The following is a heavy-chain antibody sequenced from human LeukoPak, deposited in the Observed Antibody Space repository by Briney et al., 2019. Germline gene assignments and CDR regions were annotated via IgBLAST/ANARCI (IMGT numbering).Heavy chain of an antibody. CDR2: ISSSGSTI. CDR1: GFTFSSYE. D-gene: IGHD6-6*01. Sequence: PGGSLRLSCAASGFTFSSYEMNWVRQAPGKGLGWVSYISSSGSTIYYADSVKGRFTISRDNAKNSLYLQMNSLRAEDTSVYYCARDYDSSSSFDYWGQGTLVAVSS. J-gene: IGHJ4*02. V-gene: IGHV3-48*03. CDR3: ARDYDSSSSFDY.